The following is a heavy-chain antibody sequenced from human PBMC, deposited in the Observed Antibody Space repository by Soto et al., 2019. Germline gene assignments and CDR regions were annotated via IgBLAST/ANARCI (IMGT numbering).Heavy chain of an antibody. D-gene: IGHD3-9*01. Sequence: SETLSLTCIVSGGSISNYYWSWIRQPPGKGLEWIGYIYYSGNTDYNPSLKSRVTISLDTPKNQFSLKLSSVTAADTAVYYCARPPGYHDILTGYTTYYFDYWGQGILVPVSS. V-gene: IGHV4-59*08. J-gene: IGHJ4*02. CDR1: GGSISNYY. CDR2: IYYSGNT. CDR3: ARPPGYHDILTGYTTYYFDY.